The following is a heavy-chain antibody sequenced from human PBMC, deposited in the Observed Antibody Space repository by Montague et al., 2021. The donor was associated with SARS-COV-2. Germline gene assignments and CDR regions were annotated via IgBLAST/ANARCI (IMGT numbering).Heavy chain of an antibody. CDR1: SGSFSDYY. V-gene: IGHV4-34*01. Sequence: SETLSLTCAVYSGSFSDYYWTWIRQPPGKGLEWIGEINHSGSINYNPSLKSRVSISVDTSKNQFSLKLTSVTAADTAVYFCARGQRQSFSVFGVLAGGPELKHYGLDVWGLGTTVTVS. D-gene: IGHD3-3*01. CDR2: INHSGSI. CDR3: ARGQRQSFSVFGVLAGGPELKHYGLDV. J-gene: IGHJ6*02.